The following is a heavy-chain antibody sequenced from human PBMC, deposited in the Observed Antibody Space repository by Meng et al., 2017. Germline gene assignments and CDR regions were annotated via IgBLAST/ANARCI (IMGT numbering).Heavy chain of an antibody. Sequence: QVQLVQSGAEVKKPGSSMKVSCKTSGYNFTNYDINWVRQATGQGLEWVGWMNPKSGNTGFAQKFQGRVTMTRDTSITTAYMELSSLRSEDTAVYYCARVYGDIDYWGQGTLVTVSS. D-gene: IGHD4-17*01. CDR2: MNPKSGNT. CDR3: ARVYGDIDY. V-gene: IGHV1-8*01. CDR1: GYNFTNYD. J-gene: IGHJ4*02.